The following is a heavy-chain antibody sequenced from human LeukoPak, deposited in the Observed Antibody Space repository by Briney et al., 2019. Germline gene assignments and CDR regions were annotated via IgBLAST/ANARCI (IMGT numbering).Heavy chain of an antibody. CDR3: ARGRSTTGTTSDWFDS. J-gene: IGHJ5*01. CDR2: MNPNSGNT. D-gene: IGHD1-1*01. CDR1: GYTFTSYD. Sequence: ASVKVYCKASGYTFTSYDVNWVRQATGQALELIAWMNPNSGNTGYAQKFQGRVTMTRNTSISTAYMELSSLRSEDTAVYYCARGRSTTGTTSDWFDSWGQGTLVTVSS. V-gene: IGHV1-8*01.